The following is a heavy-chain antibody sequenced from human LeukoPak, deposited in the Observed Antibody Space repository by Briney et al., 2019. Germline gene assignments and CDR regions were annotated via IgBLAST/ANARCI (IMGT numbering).Heavy chain of an antibody. Sequence: GASVKVSCKASGYTFTSYGISWVRQAPGQGLEWMGWISAYNGNTNYAQKLQGRVTMTTDTSTSTAYMELRSLRSDDTAVYYCATAIYYDSSGYYSGPPFDYWGQGTLVTVSS. D-gene: IGHD3-22*01. J-gene: IGHJ4*02. V-gene: IGHV1-18*01. CDR2: ISAYNGNT. CDR1: GYTFTSYG. CDR3: ATAIYYDSSGYYSGPPFDY.